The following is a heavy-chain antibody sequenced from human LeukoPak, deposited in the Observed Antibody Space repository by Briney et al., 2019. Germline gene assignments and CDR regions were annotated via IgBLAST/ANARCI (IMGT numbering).Heavy chain of an antibody. CDR1: GVSISSGSYY. J-gene: IGHJ4*02. Sequence: SETLSLTCTVSGVSISSGSYYWSWIRQPAGKGLECIGRLYASGRTYYNPSLKSRVTMSVDTSKNQFPLKLSSVTAADTAVYYCARGLLDTSGWYNFDSWGQGTLVTVSS. V-gene: IGHV4-61*02. CDR3: ARGLLDTSGWYNFDS. D-gene: IGHD6-19*01. CDR2: LYASGRT.